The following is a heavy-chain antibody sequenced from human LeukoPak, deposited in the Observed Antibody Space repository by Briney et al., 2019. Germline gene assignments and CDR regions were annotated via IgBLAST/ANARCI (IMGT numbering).Heavy chain of an antibody. CDR1: GGTFSSYA. J-gene: IGHJ4*02. CDR3: ARSLLRFLEWFFDY. V-gene: IGHV1-69*04. CDR2: FIPILGIA. D-gene: IGHD3-3*01. Sequence: SVKVSCKASGGTFSSYAISWVRQAPGQGLEWMGRFIPILGIANYAQKFQGRVTITADKSTSTAYMELSSLRSEDTAVYYCARSLLRFLEWFFDYWGQGTLVTVSS.